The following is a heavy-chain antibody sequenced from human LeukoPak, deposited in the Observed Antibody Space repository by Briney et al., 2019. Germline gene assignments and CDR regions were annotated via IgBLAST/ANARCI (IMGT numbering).Heavy chain of an antibody. CDR3: AGDGGSGTPRVYFDY. D-gene: IGHD3-10*01. CDR2: IWYDGSNK. Sequence: PGGSVRLSCAASGFTFSGYGMHWVRQTPGEGLEWVAFIWYDGSNKYYADSVKGRFTISRDNSKNTLYLQMNSLRAEDTAVYYCAGDGGSGTPRVYFDYCGQRTLVTVSS. CDR1: GFTFSGYG. J-gene: IGHJ4*02. V-gene: IGHV3-33*01.